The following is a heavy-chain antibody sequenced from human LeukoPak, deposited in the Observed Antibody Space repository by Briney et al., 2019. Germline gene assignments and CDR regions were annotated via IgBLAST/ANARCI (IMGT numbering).Heavy chain of an antibody. CDR2: IYYSGST. Sequence: SSETLSLTCTVSGGSISSSSYYWGWIRQPPGKGLEWIGSIYYSGSTYYNPSLKSRVTISVDTSKNQFSLKLSSVTAADTAVYYCAREGLGDPGAFDIWGQGTTVTVSS. D-gene: IGHD3-16*01. V-gene: IGHV4-39*07. J-gene: IGHJ3*02. CDR3: AREGLGDPGAFDI. CDR1: GGSISSSSYY.